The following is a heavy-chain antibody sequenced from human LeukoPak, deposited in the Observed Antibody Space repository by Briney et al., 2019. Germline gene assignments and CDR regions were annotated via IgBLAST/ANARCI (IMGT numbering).Heavy chain of an antibody. J-gene: IGHJ3*02. CDR2: IRFDGSYK. V-gene: IGHV3-30*02. Sequence: GGSLRLSCAASGFTFNSYGMHWVRQAPGKGLEWVAFIRFDGSYKYYADSVKGRFTISRDTSKNTLYLQMNSLRAEDTAVYYCAREITMVRGAEIDAFDIWGQGTMVTVSS. D-gene: IGHD3-10*01. CDR3: AREITMVRGAEIDAFDI. CDR1: GFTFNSYG.